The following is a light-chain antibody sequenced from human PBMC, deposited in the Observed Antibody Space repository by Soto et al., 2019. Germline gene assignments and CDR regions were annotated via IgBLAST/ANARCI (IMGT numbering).Light chain of an antibody. V-gene: IGKV1-5*03. CDR2: KAS. CDR1: QTISDW. J-gene: IGKJ4*01. Sequence: DIQMTQSPSTLSESVGDRVTITCRASQTISDWLAWYQQKPGKAPNLLIYKASALQSGVPSRFSGSGSGTDFTLTINSLQPDDFATYYCQQYHTYRALAFGGGTKVQI. CDR3: QQYHTYRALA.